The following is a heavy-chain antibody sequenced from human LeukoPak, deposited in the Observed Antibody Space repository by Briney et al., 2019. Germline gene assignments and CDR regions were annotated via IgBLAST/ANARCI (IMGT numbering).Heavy chain of an antibody. CDR3: ARGRLSSSSNWGGFDY. CDR2: ISSSSSYI. D-gene: IGHD6-6*01. V-gene: IGHV3-21*01. J-gene: IGHJ4*02. Sequence: GGSLRLSCAASGFTFSRYSMNWVRQAPGKGLEWVSSISSSSSYIYYADSVKGRFTISRDNAKNSLYLQMNSLRAEDTAVYYCARGRLSSSSNWGGFDYSSQGTLVTVSS. CDR1: GFTFSRYS.